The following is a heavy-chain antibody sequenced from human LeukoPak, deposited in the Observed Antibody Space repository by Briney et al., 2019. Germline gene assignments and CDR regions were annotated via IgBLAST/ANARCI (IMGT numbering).Heavy chain of an antibody. D-gene: IGHD6-19*01. CDR2: INPSGGST. J-gene: IGHJ4*02. CDR3: ARDLGSGPTDY. Sequence: ASVKVSCKASGYTFTSYYMHWVRQAPGQGLEWMGIINPSGGSTTYAQKFQGRDTMARDMSTSTVYMELSSLRSEDTAVYYCARDLGSGPTDYWGQGTLVTVSS. V-gene: IGHV1-46*01. CDR1: GYTFTSYY.